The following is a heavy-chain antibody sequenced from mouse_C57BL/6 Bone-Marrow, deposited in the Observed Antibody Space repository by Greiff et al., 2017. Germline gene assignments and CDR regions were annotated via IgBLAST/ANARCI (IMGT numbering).Heavy chain of an antibody. CDR2: INPSNGGT. CDR1: GYTFTSYW. Sequence: VQLQQPGTELVKPGASVKLSCKASGYTFTSYWMHWVKQRPGQGLEWIGNINPSNGGTNYNEKFKSKATLTVDKSSSTAYMQRSSLTSEDSAVYYCARGRLRRRTDFDYWGQGTTLTVSS. V-gene: IGHV1-53*01. CDR3: ARGRLRRRTDFDY. D-gene: IGHD2-4*01. J-gene: IGHJ2*01.